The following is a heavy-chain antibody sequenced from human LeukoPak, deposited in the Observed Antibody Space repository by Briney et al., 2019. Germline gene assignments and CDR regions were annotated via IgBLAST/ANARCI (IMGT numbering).Heavy chain of an antibody. V-gene: IGHV1-69*06. CDR2: IIPIFGTA. Sequence: SVKVSCKAAGGTFSSYAISWVRQAPGQGLEWMGGIIPIFGTANYAQKFQGRVTLPADKSTSTPYMELSRLRSADTAVYYCARVVPIYYYYYYMDVWGKGTTVTVSS. CDR3: ARVVPIYYYYYYMDV. CDR1: GGTFSSYA. J-gene: IGHJ6*03.